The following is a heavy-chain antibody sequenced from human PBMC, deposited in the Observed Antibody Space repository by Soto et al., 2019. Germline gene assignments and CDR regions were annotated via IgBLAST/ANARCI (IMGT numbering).Heavy chain of an antibody. CDR2: IIPMFRNA. D-gene: IGHD6-13*01. CDR3: ARLWGIAPRDD. V-gene: IGHV1-69*05. Sequence: QVQLVQSGSEVQKPGSSVKVSCRASGGSFNTYSINWVRQAPGQGLEWIGGIIPMFRNANYAQKFKGRVTIIPDASTSTVPMELSSLTSEDTAVYYWARLWGIAPRDDWGQGTLVTVSS. J-gene: IGHJ4*02. CDR1: GGSFNTYS.